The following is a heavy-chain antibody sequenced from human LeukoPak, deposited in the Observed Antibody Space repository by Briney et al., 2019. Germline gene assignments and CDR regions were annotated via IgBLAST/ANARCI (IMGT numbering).Heavy chain of an antibody. V-gene: IGHV4-61*08. CDR1: SGSVSSGGYY. D-gene: IGHD1-26*01. CDR2: IYYSGST. CDR3: ARGVYSGSYSSVDYFDY. Sequence: PSETLSLTCTVSSGSVSSGGYYWTWVRQPPGKGLEWIGYIYYSGSTNYNPSLKSRVTISVDTSKNQFSLKLSSVTAADTAVYYCARGVYSGSYSSVDYFDYGAREPWSPSPQ. J-gene: IGHJ4*02.